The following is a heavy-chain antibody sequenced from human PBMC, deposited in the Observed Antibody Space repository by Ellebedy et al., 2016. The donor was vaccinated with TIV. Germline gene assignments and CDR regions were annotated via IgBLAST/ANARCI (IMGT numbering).Heavy chain of an antibody. CDR2: VNHSGST. J-gene: IGHJ4*02. D-gene: IGHD2-21*02. V-gene: IGHV4-34*01. CDR1: GGSFSGYY. Sequence: MPGGSLRLSCAVYGGSFSGYYWSRIRQSPGKGLEWIGEVNHSGSTSYNPSLKSRVTISIDTSKNQFSLKLNSVTAADTAMYYCARTTVVTSASWDYWGQGTLVTVSS. CDR3: ARTTVVTSASWDY.